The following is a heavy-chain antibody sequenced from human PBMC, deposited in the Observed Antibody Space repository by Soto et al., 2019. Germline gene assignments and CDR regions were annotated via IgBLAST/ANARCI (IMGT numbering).Heavy chain of an antibody. D-gene: IGHD6-19*01. CDR1: GFAVSSKY. J-gene: IGHJ4*02. CDR3: VQTTGWPGFDF. CDR2: IYGGGTT. V-gene: IGHV3-53*01. Sequence: EVQLVESGGGLIQPGGSLRLSCAASGFAVSSKYMTWVRQAPGEGLEWGSGIYGGGTTYYADSVKGRFTISRDTSKNTLYLQMNSLRAEDTAVYYCVQTTGWPGFDFWGQGTLVTVSS.